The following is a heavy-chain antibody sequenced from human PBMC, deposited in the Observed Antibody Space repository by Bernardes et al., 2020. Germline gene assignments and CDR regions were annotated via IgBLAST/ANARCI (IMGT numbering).Heavy chain of an antibody. CDR2: IYWDDDK. CDR3: AHKYYGSGSYYNAVFDI. J-gene: IGHJ3*02. V-gene: IGHV2-5*02. Sequence: SGPTLVKPTQTLTLTCPFSGFSLSPSGVGVGWIRQPPGKALEWLALIYWDDDKRYSPSLKSRLTITKDTSKNQVVLTMTNMDPVDTATYYCAHKYYGSGSYYNAVFDIWGQGTMVTVSS. CDR1: GFSLSPSGVG. D-gene: IGHD3-10*01.